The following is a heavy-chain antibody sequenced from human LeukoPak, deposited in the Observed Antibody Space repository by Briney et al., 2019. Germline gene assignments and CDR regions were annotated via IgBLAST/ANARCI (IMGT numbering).Heavy chain of an antibody. J-gene: IGHJ4*02. CDR2: IYYSGST. D-gene: IGHD4-17*01. Sequence: SETLSLTCTVSGGSISSGGYYWSWIRQHPGKGLEWIGYIYYSGSTYYNPSLKSRVTISVDTSKNQFSLKLSSVTAADTAVYYCARANYGEIDYWGQGTLVTASS. CDR1: GGSISSGGYY. CDR3: ARANYGEIDY. V-gene: IGHV4-31*03.